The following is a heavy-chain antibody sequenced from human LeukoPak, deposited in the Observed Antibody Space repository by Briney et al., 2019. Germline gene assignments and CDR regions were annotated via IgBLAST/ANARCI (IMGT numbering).Heavy chain of an antibody. CDR3: AGDGDYYGSGSPQGYYYYYGMDV. D-gene: IGHD3-10*01. CDR2: ISAYNGNT. V-gene: IGHV1-18*01. J-gene: IGHJ6*02. CDR1: GYTFISYG. Sequence: ASVKVSCKASGYTFISYGISWVRQAPGQGLEWMGWISAYNGNTNYAQKLQGRVTMTTDTSTSTAYMELRSLRSDDTAVYYCAGDGDYYGSGSPQGYYYYYGMDVWGQGTTVTVSS.